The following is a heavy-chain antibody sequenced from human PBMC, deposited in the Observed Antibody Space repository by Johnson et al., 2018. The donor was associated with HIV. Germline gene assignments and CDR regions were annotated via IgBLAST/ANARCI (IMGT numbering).Heavy chain of an antibody. Sequence: QVQLVESGGGVVQPGRSLRLSCAASGFTFRSYAMPWVRQAPGKGLEWVAVISYDGSNKYYADSVKGRFTSSRDNSKNTLYLQMNSLRAEDTAVYYCAKEYYYDSSGFPDAFDIWGQGTMVTVSS. CDR2: ISYDGSNK. V-gene: IGHV3-30*04. CDR1: GFTFRSYA. D-gene: IGHD3-22*01. J-gene: IGHJ3*02. CDR3: AKEYYYDSSGFPDAFDI.